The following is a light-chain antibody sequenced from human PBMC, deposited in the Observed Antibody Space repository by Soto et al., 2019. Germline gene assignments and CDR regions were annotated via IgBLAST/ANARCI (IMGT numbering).Light chain of an antibody. CDR1: QSISTS. V-gene: IGKV1-9*01. CDR3: QQLFDSPIT. Sequence: DIQMTQSPSTLSASVGDRVTITCRASQSISTSLAWYQVKPGKAPKLLIYAASTLESGVPSRFSATVSGTEFSLTITSLQPEDFATYYCQQLFDSPITFGQGTRLEN. J-gene: IGKJ5*01. CDR2: AAS.